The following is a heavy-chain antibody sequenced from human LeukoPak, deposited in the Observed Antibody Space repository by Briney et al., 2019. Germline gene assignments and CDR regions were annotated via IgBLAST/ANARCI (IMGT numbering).Heavy chain of an antibody. V-gene: IGHV3-48*03. CDR3: ARDWDWGSFDY. CDR2: ISSSGSTI. CDR1: GFTFSSYE. D-gene: IGHD3/OR15-3a*01. J-gene: IGHJ4*02. Sequence: GGSLRLSCAASGFTFSSYEMNWVRQAPGKGLEWVSYISSSGSTIYYADSAKGRFTISRDNAKNSLYLQMNSLRAEDTAVYYCARDWDWGSFDYWGQGTLVTVSS.